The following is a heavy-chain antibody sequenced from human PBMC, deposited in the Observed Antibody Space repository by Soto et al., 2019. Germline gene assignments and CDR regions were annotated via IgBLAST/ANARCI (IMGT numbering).Heavy chain of an antibody. CDR2: INHSGTT. CDR3: ARVRVLGGVIVGDYFYYYIDV. Sequence: SETLPLTCEVYSRSFGGDYGSWIRQPPGKGLEWIGEINHSGTTNYNPSLKSRVTISVDASKNQFSLKLSSVTAADTAVYYCARVRVLGGVIVGDYFYYYIDVWGKVTRVT. V-gene: IGHV4-34*01. CDR1: SRSFGGDY. J-gene: IGHJ6*03. D-gene: IGHD3-16*02.